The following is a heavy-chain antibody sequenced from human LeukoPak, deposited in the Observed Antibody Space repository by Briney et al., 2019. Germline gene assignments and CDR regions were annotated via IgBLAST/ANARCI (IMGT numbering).Heavy chain of an antibody. D-gene: IGHD3-10*01. Sequence: SETLSLTCAVSGYSISSGYYWGWIRQPPGKGLEWIGSIYHSGSTYYNPSLKSRVTISVDTSKNQFSLKLSSVTAADTAVYYCARGRRRGPSNWFDPWGQGTLVTVSS. V-gene: IGHV4-38-2*01. CDR2: IYHSGST. J-gene: IGHJ5*02. CDR1: GYSISSGYY. CDR3: ARGRRRGPSNWFDP.